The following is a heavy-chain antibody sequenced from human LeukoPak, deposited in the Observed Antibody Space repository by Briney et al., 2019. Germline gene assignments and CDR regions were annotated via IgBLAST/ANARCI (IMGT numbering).Heavy chain of an antibody. J-gene: IGHJ4*02. CDR3: ARDPRREYGDYALYYFDY. V-gene: IGHV1-2*02. Sequence: GASVKVSCKASGYTFTGYYMHWVRQAPGQGLEWMGWINPNSGGTNYAQKFQGRVTMTRDTSISTAYMELSRLRSDDTAVYYCARDPRREYGDYALYYFDYWGQGTLVTVSS. CDR1: GYTFTGYY. CDR2: INPNSGGT. D-gene: IGHD4-17*01.